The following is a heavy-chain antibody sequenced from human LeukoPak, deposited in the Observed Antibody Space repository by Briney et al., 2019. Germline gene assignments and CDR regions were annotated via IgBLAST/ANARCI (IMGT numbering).Heavy chain of an antibody. CDR1: GFTVNSNF. Sequence: GGSLRLSCAASGFTVNSNFMTWVRQAPGKGLEWVSIIYTDGRSYYADSVKGRFTISRDNSKNTLYLQMNSLRADDTAVYYCTRGKSSGPYDAFNLWGRGTMVTVSS. J-gene: IGHJ3*01. CDR2: IYTDGRS. D-gene: IGHD6-19*01. CDR3: TRGKSSGPYDAFNL. V-gene: IGHV3-53*01.